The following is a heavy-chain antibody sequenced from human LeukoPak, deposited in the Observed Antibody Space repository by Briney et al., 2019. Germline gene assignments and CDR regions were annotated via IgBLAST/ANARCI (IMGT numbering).Heavy chain of an antibody. CDR2: INHSGST. J-gene: IGHJ4*02. D-gene: IGHD3-10*01. Sequence: SETLSLTCAVYGGSFSGYYWSWIRQPPGKGLEWIGEINHSGSTNYNPSLKSRVTISVDTSKNQFSLKLSSVTAADTAVYYCARKKYYYGSGRLYYFDYWGQGTLVTVSS. CDR1: GGSFSGYY. V-gene: IGHV4-34*01. CDR3: ARKKYYYGSGRLYYFDY.